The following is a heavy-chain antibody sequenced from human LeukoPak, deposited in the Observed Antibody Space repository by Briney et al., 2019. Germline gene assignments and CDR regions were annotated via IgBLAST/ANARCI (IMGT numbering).Heavy chain of an antibody. CDR3: ARGGYSSSWYRF. V-gene: IGHV3-21*01. Sequence: PGGSLRLSCPASGFTFSTYSMSWVRQAPGKGLEWVSSISSSSSYIYYADSVKGRFTISRDNAKNSLYLQMNSLRAEDTAVYYCARGGYSSSWYRFWGQGTLVTVSS. J-gene: IGHJ4*02. CDR2: ISSSSSYI. CDR1: GFTFSTYS. D-gene: IGHD6-13*01.